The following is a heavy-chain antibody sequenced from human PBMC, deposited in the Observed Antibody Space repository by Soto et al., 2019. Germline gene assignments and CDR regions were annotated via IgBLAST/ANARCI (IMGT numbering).Heavy chain of an antibody. CDR2: ISYDGSNK. CDR3: AREEVEAAGNYDGMDV. CDR1: GFTFSSYA. D-gene: IGHD6-13*01. V-gene: IGHV3-30-3*01. J-gene: IGHJ6*02. Sequence: QVQLVESGGGVVQPGRSLRLSCAASGFTFSSYAMHWVRQAPGKGLEWVAVISYDGSNKYYADPVKGRFTISRDNSKNTLYLQMNSLRAEDTAVYNCAREEVEAAGNYDGMDVWGQGATVTVSS.